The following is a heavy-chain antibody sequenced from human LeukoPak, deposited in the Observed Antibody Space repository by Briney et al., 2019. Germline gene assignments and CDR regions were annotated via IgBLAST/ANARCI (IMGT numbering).Heavy chain of an antibody. D-gene: IGHD3-10*01. CDR2: IKTDGSET. V-gene: IGHV3-7*01. CDR3: VSAIRGSPIDY. CDR1: GFTFSDHY. J-gene: IGHJ4*02. Sequence: GGSLRLSCAASGFTFSDHYMDWVRQAPGKGLACVANIKTDGSETCYVDSVKGRFTISRDNAKNSLFLQMNSLRAEDTAIYYCVSAIRGSPIDYWGQGTLVSVPS.